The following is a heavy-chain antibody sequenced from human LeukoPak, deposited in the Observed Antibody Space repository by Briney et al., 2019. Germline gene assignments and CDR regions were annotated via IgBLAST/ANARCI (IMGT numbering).Heavy chain of an antibody. D-gene: IGHD3-10*01. CDR2: ISYDGSNK. J-gene: IGHJ3*02. Sequence: GGSLRLSCVDSGFSFSRYAMHWVRQAPGKGLEWVAVISYDGSNKYYADSAKGRFTISRDNSKSTLYLQMNTLRGEDTAVYYCARESPIEGIASGQDAFDIWGQGTMVTVSS. CDR1: GFSFSRYA. V-gene: IGHV3-30-3*01. CDR3: ARESPIEGIASGQDAFDI.